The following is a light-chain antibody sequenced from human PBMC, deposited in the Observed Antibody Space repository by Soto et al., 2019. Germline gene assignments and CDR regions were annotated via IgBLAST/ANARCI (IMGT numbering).Light chain of an antibody. V-gene: IGKV3-11*01. Sequence: EIALTQSPATLSLSPGERATLSCRAAQSVSSYLGWYQQKPGQAPRLLISDVSRRATGVPARFSGSGFGTDFTLTISSLEPEDTAVYYCQHRVIGHTFGGGTRVEIK. J-gene: IGKJ4*01. CDR1: QSVSSY. CDR3: QHRVIGHT. CDR2: DVS.